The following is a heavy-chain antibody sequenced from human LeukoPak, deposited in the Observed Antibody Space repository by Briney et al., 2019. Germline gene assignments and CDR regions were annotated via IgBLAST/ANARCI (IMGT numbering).Heavy chain of an antibody. CDR3: ARGRLGYCSSTSCYTNWFDP. CDR1: GYTFTSYG. D-gene: IGHD2-2*02. Sequence: ASVKVSCKASGYTFTSYGISWVRQATGQGLEWMGWMNPNSGNTGYAQKFQGRVTMTRNTSISTAYMELSSPRSEDTAVYYCARGRLGYCSSTSCYTNWFDPWGQGTLVTVSS. J-gene: IGHJ5*02. V-gene: IGHV1-8*02. CDR2: MNPNSGNT.